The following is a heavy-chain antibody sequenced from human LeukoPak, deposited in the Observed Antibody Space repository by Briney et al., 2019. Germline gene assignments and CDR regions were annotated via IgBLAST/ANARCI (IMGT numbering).Heavy chain of an antibody. Sequence: GGSLRLSCVASGSTFRTYEMSWVRQAPGKGLEWVAYIVGSGSTIYYVDSVKGRFTISRDNAKNSLYLQMNSLRAEDTAVYYCARLDTAMVTGYYYGMDVWGQGTTVTVSS. CDR2: IVGSGSTI. J-gene: IGHJ6*02. D-gene: IGHD5-18*01. CDR1: GSTFRTYE. V-gene: IGHV3-48*03. CDR3: ARLDTAMVTGYYYGMDV.